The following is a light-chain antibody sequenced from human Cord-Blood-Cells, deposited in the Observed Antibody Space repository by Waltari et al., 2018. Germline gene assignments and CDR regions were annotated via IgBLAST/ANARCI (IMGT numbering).Light chain of an antibody. J-gene: IGLJ1*01. Sequence: QSALTQPPSASGPPGQSVTISCPGTSSDVGGYNYVSWYQQYPGKAPKLMIYEVSKRPSGVPDRFSGSKSGNTASLTVSGLQAEDEADYYCSSYAGSNNLVFGTGTKVTVL. CDR3: SSYAGSNNLV. V-gene: IGLV2-8*01. CDR2: EVS. CDR1: SSDVGGYNY.